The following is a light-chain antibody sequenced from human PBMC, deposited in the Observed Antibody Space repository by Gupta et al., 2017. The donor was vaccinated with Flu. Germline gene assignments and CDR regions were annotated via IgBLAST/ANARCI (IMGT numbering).Light chain of an antibody. J-gene: IGKJ1*01. CDR1: QGIGNS. Sequence: DIQMTQSPSSLSASVGDRVTITCRASQGIGNSLSWYQHKPGKPPKSLIYSTSNFQSGVSSRFSGSGSGTDFTLAINSLQPEDSATYFCRRQNAYPPTFGQGTKVEI. V-gene: IGKV1-17*01. CDR2: STS. CDR3: RRQNAYPPT.